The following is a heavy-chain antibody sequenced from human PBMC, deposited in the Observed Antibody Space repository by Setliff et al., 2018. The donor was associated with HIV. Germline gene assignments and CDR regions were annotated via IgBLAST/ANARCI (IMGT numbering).Heavy chain of an antibody. CDR2: ISGYNGQT. J-gene: IGHJ4*02. CDR3: ARARYGGFDH. CDR1: GDTFNSLA. V-gene: IGHV1-18*01. D-gene: IGHD3-16*01. Sequence: ASVKVSCKASGDTFNSLAFNWVRQAPGQGLEWMGWISGYNGQTKDAQKFQGRLIMTTDTATSTSYMEIRSLRSDDTAIYYCARARYGGFDHWGQGSLVTVSS.